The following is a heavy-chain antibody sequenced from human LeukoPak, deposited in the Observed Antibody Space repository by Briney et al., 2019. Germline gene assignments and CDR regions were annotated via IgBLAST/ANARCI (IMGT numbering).Heavy chain of an antibody. CDR3: ARDDGDYAHPVDY. D-gene: IGHD4-17*01. CDR2: ISVSRSTI. Sequence: GGSLRLSCAASGFTFSSYSMNWVRQAPGKGLEWVSYISVSRSTIYYADSVEGRFTISRDNAKNSLYLQMNSLRAEDTAVYYCARDDGDYAHPVDYWGQGTLVTVSS. J-gene: IGHJ4*02. CDR1: GFTFSSYS. V-gene: IGHV3-48*04.